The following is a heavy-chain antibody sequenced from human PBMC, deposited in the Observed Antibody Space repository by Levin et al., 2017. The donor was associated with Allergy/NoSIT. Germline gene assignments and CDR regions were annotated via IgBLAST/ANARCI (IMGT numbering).Heavy chain of an antibody. J-gene: IGHJ4*02. CDR1: GGSISSGNDY. Sequence: QSQTLSLTYNVSGGSISSGNDYWSWFRQPAGKGLEWIWRIYTRGSTNYNPSFKSRLTISLDTSKNQFSLKLCSVTAADTAVYYCARGPYALRGVYFDYWGQGSLVPVSS. D-gene: IGHD3-10*01. CDR2: IYTRGST. CDR3: ARGPYALRGVYFDY. V-gene: IGHV4-61*02.